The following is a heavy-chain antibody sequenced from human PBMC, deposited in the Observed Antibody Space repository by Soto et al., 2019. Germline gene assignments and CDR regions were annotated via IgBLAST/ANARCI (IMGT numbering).Heavy chain of an antibody. CDR3: ARGFRNGMHV. CDR1: GYTFINYG. D-gene: IGHD3-10*01. CDR2: ISTYNGNT. V-gene: IGHV1-18*01. J-gene: IGHJ6*02. Sequence: QVRLVQSGAEVKKPGASVKVSCKASGYTFINYGISWVRQAPGQGLEWMGWISTYNGNTKYAQKVQGRVTMTTDTPTSTADMTLRSLSADATAVCYGARGFRNGMHVWGQGTTVAVSS.